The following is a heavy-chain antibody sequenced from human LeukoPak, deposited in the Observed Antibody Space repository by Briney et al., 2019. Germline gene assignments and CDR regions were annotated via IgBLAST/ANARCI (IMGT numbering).Heavy chain of an antibody. Sequence: GGSLRLSCAASGFTFSSHWMTWVRQAPGKGLEWVANIREDGSEKYYVDSVKGRFTISRDNAKNSLYLQMSSLRVEDTAVYYCARARIDHWGQATLVTVSS. CDR1: GFTFSSHW. CDR3: ARARIDH. V-gene: IGHV3-7*04. D-gene: IGHD1-14*01. CDR2: IREDGSEK. J-gene: IGHJ4*02.